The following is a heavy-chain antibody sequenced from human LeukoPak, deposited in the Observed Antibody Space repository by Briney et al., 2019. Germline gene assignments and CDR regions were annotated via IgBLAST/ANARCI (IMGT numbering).Heavy chain of an antibody. CDR3: ARSRPNGSSSTFAN. CDR2: IYHSGST. V-gene: IGHV4-4*02. D-gene: IGHD6-6*01. J-gene: IGHJ4*02. Sequence: SGTLSPTCAVSGGSISSSNWWSWVRQPPGKGLEGIGEIYHSGSTNYNPSLKSRVTISVDKSKNQFSLKLSSVTAADTAVYYCARSRPNGSSSTFANGGQGPRVPASS. CDR1: GGSISSSNW.